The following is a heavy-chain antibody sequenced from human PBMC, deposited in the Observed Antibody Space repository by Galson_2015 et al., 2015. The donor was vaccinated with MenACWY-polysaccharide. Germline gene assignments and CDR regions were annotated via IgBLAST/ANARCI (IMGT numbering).Heavy chain of an antibody. Sequence: SLRLSCAASGFTFSSSPMSWVRQAPGKGLEWVSGDTGHGGTTYYADSVEGRFPLSRDDSRHTLYLQMNGLRAEDTAIYYCTKVIGASGGYYWEYFDYWGQGTLVTVSS. V-gene: IGHV3-23*01. CDR2: DTGHGGTT. CDR3: TKVIGASGGYYWEYFDY. CDR1: GFTFSSSP. J-gene: IGHJ4*02. D-gene: IGHD5-12*01.